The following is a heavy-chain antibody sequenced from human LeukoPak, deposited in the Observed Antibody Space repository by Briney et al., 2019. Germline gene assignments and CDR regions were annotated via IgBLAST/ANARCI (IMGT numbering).Heavy chain of an antibody. CDR2: ISYDGSNK. Sequence: PGRSLRLSCAASGFTLSSYGMHWVRQAPGKGLEWVAVISYDGSNKYYADSVKGRFTISRDDSKNTLYLQMNSLRAEDTAVYYCARALNWDNFDYWGQGALVTVSS. V-gene: IGHV3-30*03. J-gene: IGHJ4*02. D-gene: IGHD1/OR15-1a*01. CDR3: ARALNWDNFDY. CDR1: GFTLSSYG.